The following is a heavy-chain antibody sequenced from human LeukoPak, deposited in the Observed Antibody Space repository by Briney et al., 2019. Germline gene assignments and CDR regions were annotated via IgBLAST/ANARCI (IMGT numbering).Heavy chain of an antibody. CDR2: ISGSGGST. J-gene: IGHJ4*02. CDR1: GFTFSSYA. CDR3: AKEQTYYYDSSGYY. Sequence: PGGSLRLFCAASGFTFSSYAMSWVRQAPGKGLEWVSAISGSGGSTYYADSVKGRFTISRDNSKNTLYLQMNSLRAEDTAVYYCAKEQTYYYDSSGYYWGQGTLVTVSS. V-gene: IGHV3-23*01. D-gene: IGHD3-22*01.